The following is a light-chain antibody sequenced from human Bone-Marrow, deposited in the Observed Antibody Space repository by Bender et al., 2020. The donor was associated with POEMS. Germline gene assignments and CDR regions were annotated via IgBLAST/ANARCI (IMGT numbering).Light chain of an antibody. Sequence: QSVLTQPPSVSGAPGQRVTISCTGSSSNFGAAYAAHWYQQLPGEAPKLLIYYDDLLTPGVSDRFSASKSGTSASLAISELQSEDGALYYCSAWDDSLSGWVFGGGTKLTVL. V-gene: IGLV1-36*01. CDR1: SSNFGAAYA. CDR3: SAWDDSLSGWV. J-gene: IGLJ3*02. CDR2: YDD.